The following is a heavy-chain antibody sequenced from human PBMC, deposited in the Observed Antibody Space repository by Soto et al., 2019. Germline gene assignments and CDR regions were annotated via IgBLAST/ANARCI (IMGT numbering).Heavy chain of an antibody. Sequence: QVQLVQSGAEARKPGASVRVSCEGSGYTFTNNAISWVRQAPGQGLEWMGWINTYKGQADYAEKFQGRVSMTTDASTRPAHMKRRTRRSDDRAFYYWARSLGGDGYSYIADWGQEPLVPF. D-gene: IGHD5-18*01. J-gene: IGHJ4*02. CDR3: ARSLGGDGYSYIAD. CDR2: INTYKGQA. CDR1: GYTFTNNA. V-gene: IGHV1-18*01.